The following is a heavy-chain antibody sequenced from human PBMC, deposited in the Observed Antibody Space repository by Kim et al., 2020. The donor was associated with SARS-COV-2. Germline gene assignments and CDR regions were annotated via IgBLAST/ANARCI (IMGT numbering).Heavy chain of an antibody. Sequence: GGSLRLSCAASGFTFSSYGMHWVRQAPGKGLEWVAVISYDGSNKYYADSVKGRFTISRDNSKNTLYLQMNSLRAEDTAVYYCAKDIGYCSGGSYQGYYYYYGMDVWGQGTTVTVSS. V-gene: IGHV3-30*18. CDR3: AKDIGYCSGGSYQGYYYYYGMDV. D-gene: IGHD2-15*01. CDR2: ISYDGSNK. CDR1: GFTFSSYG. J-gene: IGHJ6*02.